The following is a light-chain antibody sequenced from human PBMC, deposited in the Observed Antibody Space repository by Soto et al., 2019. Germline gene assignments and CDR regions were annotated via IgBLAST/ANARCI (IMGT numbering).Light chain of an antibody. CDR2: GAS. CDR1: QGIGNA. CDR3: LQDINYTWT. J-gene: IGKJ1*01. V-gene: IGKV1-6*01. Sequence: AIKMIKSPSSLSSYLGDRVTISWRASQGIGNALGWYQQKPGKPPKVLIYGASNLQSGVPPRFSGSGSGTDFTLAISSLKTEDSATYYCLQDINYTWTFGQGTKVDIK.